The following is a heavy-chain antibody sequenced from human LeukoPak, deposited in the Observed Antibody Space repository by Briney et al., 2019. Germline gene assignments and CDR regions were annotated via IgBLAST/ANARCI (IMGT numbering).Heavy chain of an antibody. CDR1: GFTFSSYA. Sequence: GGSLRLSCAASGFTFSSYAMSWVRQAPGKGLEWVSAISGSGGSTYYADSVKGRFTISRDNSKNTLYLQMNSLRADDTAVYYCAKITMSRGVADYWGQGTLVTVSS. D-gene: IGHD3-10*01. CDR3: AKITMSRGVADY. V-gene: IGHV3-23*01. CDR2: ISGSGGST. J-gene: IGHJ4*02.